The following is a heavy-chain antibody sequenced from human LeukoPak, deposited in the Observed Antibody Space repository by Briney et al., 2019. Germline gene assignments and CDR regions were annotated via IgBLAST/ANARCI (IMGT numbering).Heavy chain of an antibody. J-gene: IGHJ4*02. Sequence: SETLSLTCTVSGGSISSGGYYWSWIRQHPGKGLEWIGYIYYSGSTYYNPSLKSRVTISVDTSKNQFSLKLSSVTAADTAVYYCAREGRAAAKYYFDYWGQGTLVTVSS. V-gene: IGHV4-31*03. CDR2: IYYSGST. D-gene: IGHD6-13*01. CDR3: AREGRAAAKYYFDY. CDR1: GGSISSGGYY.